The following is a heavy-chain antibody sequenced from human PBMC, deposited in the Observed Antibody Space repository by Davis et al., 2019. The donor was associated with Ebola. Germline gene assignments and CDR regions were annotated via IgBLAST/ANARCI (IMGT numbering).Heavy chain of an antibody. CDR1: SGSLNDYY. V-gene: IGHV4-34*01. Sequence: PGGSLRLSCAVYSGSLNDYYWSWIRQSPEKGLEWIGEIDHRGVTKYNPSLRSRATLSIDTSRKQISLKLTSVTAADTAVYYCASPHQIRGKDFFDCWGQGTLVTVSS. CDR2: IDHRGVT. CDR3: ASPHQIRGKDFFDC. J-gene: IGHJ4*02. D-gene: IGHD2-2*01.